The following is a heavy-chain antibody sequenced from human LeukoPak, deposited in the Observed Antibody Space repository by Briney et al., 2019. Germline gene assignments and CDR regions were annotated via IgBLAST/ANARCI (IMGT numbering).Heavy chain of an antibody. CDR3: ARAPGAALD. CDR2: INHSGST. CDR1: GGSFSGYY. J-gene: IGHJ4*02. D-gene: IGHD2-15*01. Sequence: SETLSLTCAVYGGSFSGYYWSWIRQPPGKGLEWIWEINHSGSTNYNPSLKSRVTVSLDTSKNQFSLKLSSVTAADTAVYYCARAPGAALDWGQGTLVTVSS. V-gene: IGHV4-34*01.